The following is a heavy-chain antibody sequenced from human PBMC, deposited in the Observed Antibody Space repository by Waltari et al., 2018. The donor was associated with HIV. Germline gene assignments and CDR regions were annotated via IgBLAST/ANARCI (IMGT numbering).Heavy chain of an antibody. CDR3: ARGGGAAAGTVDY. D-gene: IGHD6-13*01. CDR1: VFTLISYW. CDR2: IRPDGNDK. J-gene: IGHJ4*02. Sequence: VQLVESGGGLVQPGGPVIRACAASVFTLISYWMSWVRQAPGEGLEWVANIRPDGNDKYYVDSVKGRFTISRDNVKNSLYLQMNTLRAEDTAVYYCARGGGAAAGTVDYWGQGTLVTVSS. V-gene: IGHV3-7*01.